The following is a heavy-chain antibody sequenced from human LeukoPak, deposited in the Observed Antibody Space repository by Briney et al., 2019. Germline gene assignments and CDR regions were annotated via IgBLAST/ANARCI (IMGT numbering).Heavy chain of an antibody. CDR3: AKDRYSSGWFFDY. D-gene: IGHD6-19*01. J-gene: IGHJ4*02. V-gene: IGHV3-23*01. CDR2: ISGSGSRT. Sequence: GGSLRLSCGASGFKFSNYAMNWVRQAPGKGLEWVSCISGSGSRTYYTDSVKGRFTISRDNSKNTVFLQMNSLRVEDTAVYFCAKDRYSSGWFFDYWGQGTLVTVSS. CDR1: GFKFSNYA.